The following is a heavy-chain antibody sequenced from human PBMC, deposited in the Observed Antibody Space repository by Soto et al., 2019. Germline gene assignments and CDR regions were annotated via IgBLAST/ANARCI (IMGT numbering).Heavy chain of an antibody. J-gene: IGHJ4*02. Sequence: QVQLQQWGAGLLKPSATLSLTCAVYGGSFSGYYWSWIRQPPGKGLEWIGEINHSGSTNYNPSLKSRGTISVDTSKNQFALKLSSVTAADTAVYYCARIGCSGGSCYSDYWGQGTLVTVSS. CDR2: INHSGST. CDR3: ARIGCSGGSCYSDY. V-gene: IGHV4-34*01. D-gene: IGHD2-15*01. CDR1: GGSFSGYY.